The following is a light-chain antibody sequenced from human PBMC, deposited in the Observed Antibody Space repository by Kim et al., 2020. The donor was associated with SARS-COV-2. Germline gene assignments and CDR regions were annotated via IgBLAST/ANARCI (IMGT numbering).Light chain of an antibody. CDR2: GAS. CDR3: KQYDRSVWT. Sequence: ELVLTQSPGTLSLSPGEGATLSCRASQSVNGRFLAWYQQKPGQAPRLLIYGASTRATGIPDRFSGSGSGTDFTLTISRLEPEDFAMYYCKQYDRSVWTFGQGTKVDIK. CDR1: QSVNGRF. V-gene: IGKV3-20*01. J-gene: IGKJ1*01.